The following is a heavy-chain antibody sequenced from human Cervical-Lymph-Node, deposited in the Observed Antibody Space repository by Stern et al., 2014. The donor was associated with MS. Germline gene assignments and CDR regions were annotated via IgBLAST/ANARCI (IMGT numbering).Heavy chain of an antibody. D-gene: IGHD3-22*01. CDR3: ARGPPRDSSAYPHYFDY. Sequence: QVQLGQSGAEVKKPGASVKVSCKASGYTFTTYGVSWVRQAPGQGLEWMGWVTTYNGNTNYAQKLQVRVTMTTDTSPSTAYMELRSLTSDDTAVYYCARGPPRDSSAYPHYFDYWGQGTLVTVSS. CDR2: VTTYNGNT. CDR1: GYTFTTYG. J-gene: IGHJ4*02. V-gene: IGHV1-18*01.